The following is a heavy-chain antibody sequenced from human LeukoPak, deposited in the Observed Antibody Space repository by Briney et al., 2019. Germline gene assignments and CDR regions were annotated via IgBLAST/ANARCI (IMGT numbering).Heavy chain of an antibody. CDR3: ATSNYYDILTGYSPYYFDY. CDR1: GYSISSSYY. V-gene: IGHV4-38-2*02. J-gene: IGHJ4*02. CDR2: IYHSGST. Sequence: SETLSLTCTVSGYSISSSYYWGWIRQPPGKGLEWIGEIYHSGSTNYNPSLKSRVTISVDKSKNQFSLKLSSVTAADTAVYYCATSNYYDILTGYSPYYFDYWGQGTLVTVSS. D-gene: IGHD3-9*01.